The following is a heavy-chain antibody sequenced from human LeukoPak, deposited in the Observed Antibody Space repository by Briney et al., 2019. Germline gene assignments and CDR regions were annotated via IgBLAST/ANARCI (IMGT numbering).Heavy chain of an antibody. CDR2: ISRRSTYI. Sequence: ESGGSLRLSCAASGFTVSNYTINWVRQPPGKGLEWVSSISRRSTYIYYADSVKGRFTISKDNAKNSLYLQMDSLRAEDTAVYYCARAQVGYNWFDPWGQGTLVTVSS. CDR1: GFTVSNYT. CDR3: ARAQVGYNWFDP. V-gene: IGHV3-21*01. J-gene: IGHJ5*02. D-gene: IGHD1-26*01.